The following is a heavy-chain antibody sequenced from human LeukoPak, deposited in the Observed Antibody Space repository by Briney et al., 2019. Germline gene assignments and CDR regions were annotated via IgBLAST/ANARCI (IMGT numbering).Heavy chain of an antibody. CDR2: IYYSGST. V-gene: IGHV4-59*01. Sequence: PSETLSLTCTVSGGSISSYYWSWIRQPPGKGLEWIGYIYYSGSTNYNPSLKSRVTISVDTSKNQFPLKLSSVTAADTAVYYCARAKYCSSTSCDAPYYMDVWGKGTTVTVSS. CDR3: ARAKYCSSTSCDAPYYMDV. J-gene: IGHJ6*03. D-gene: IGHD2-2*01. CDR1: GGSISSYY.